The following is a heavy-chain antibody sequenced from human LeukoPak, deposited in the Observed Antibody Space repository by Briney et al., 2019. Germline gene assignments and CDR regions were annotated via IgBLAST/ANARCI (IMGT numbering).Heavy chain of an antibody. Sequence: GGSLRLSCAASGFTFSSYAMHWVRQAPGKGLEWVAVISYVETSKYYADSVKGRFTISRDNSKNMVYLQMNSLRAEDTAVYYCAREIGDYDFWSGTRGNGMDVWGQGTMVTVSS. CDR3: AREIGDYDFWSGTRGNGMDV. J-gene: IGHJ6*02. CDR2: ISYVETSK. D-gene: IGHD3-3*01. CDR1: GFTFSSYA. V-gene: IGHV3-30-3*01.